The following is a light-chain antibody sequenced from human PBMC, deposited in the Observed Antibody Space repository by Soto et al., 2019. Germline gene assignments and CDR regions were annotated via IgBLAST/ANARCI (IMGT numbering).Light chain of an antibody. CDR1: QSIHTS. Sequence: VLTQSPATLSLSPGERATLSCRASQSIHTSLAWYQQKPGQPPRLVVYDSTLRANGVPDRFGGSRSGTEFTLTINNLEPEDFAVYYCQQRNVWPPITFGQGTRLAIK. CDR3: QQRNVWPPIT. J-gene: IGKJ5*01. V-gene: IGKV3-11*01. CDR2: DST.